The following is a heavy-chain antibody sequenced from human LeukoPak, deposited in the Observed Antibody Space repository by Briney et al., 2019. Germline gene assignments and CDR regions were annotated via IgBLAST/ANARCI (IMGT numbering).Heavy chain of an antibody. V-gene: IGHV1-18*04. Sequence: GASVKVSCKTSGYFFTSYGITWVRQAPGQGLEWMGWISTYNGHTDYAQSLQGRVIMTTDTSTSTAYVELRRLTLDDKAMYYCVTGRAFDYWGQGTLVTVSS. CDR1: GYFFTSYG. CDR2: ISTYNGHT. J-gene: IGHJ4*02. CDR3: VTGRAFDY. D-gene: IGHD1-26*01.